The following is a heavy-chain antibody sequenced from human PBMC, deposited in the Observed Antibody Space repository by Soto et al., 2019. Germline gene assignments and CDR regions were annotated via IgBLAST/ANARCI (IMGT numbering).Heavy chain of an antibody. CDR2: IYPGDSDT. D-gene: IGHD5-12*01. V-gene: IGHV5-51*01. Sequence: GESLKISCKGSGYSFTSYWIGWVRQMPGKGLEWMGIIYPGDSDTRYSPSFQGQVTISADKSISTAYLQWSSLKASDTAMYYCARPIKRGYSGYDFRTDAFDIWGQGTMVTVSS. CDR3: ARPIKRGYSGYDFRTDAFDI. CDR1: GYSFTSYW. J-gene: IGHJ3*02.